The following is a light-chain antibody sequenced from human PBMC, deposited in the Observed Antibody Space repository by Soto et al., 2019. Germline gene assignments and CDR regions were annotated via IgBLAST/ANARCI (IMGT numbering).Light chain of an antibody. CDR1: QNINNY. V-gene: IGKV1-39*01. Sequence: DIQMTQSPSSLSASVGDRGTITCRASQNINNYLSWYQQRPGKARKLLIYAAYSLQSGVTSRFSGSGSGTDFTLTISSLQPEDFATYYCQQSYSTPRTFCHGTKVDIK. CDR3: QQSYSTPRT. CDR2: AAY. J-gene: IGKJ1*01.